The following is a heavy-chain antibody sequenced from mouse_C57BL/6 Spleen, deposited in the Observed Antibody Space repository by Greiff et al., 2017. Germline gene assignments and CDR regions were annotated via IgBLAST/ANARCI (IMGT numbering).Heavy chain of an antibody. D-gene: IGHD4-1*01. CDR3: ARRGGSNWDYWYLDV. Sequence: QVQLQQPGAELVMPGASVKLSCKASGYTFTSYWMHWVKQRPGQGLEWIGEIDPSDSYTNYNQKFKGKSTLTVDKSSSTAYMQLSSLTSEDSAVYYCARRGGSNWDYWYLDVWGTGTTVTVSS. V-gene: IGHV1-69*01. J-gene: IGHJ1*03. CDR2: IDPSDSYT. CDR1: GYTFTSYW.